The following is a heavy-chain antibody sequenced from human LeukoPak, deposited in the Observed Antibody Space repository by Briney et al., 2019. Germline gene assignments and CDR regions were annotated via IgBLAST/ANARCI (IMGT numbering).Heavy chain of an antibody. D-gene: IGHD6-19*01. Sequence: GGSLILSCAASGFTFNNYAMTWVRQAPGRGLEWVSTISSRGDSTYDADSVRGRFTTSRDNSQNSLYLQMNSLRAEDTAVYYCAKGPRPDISVAHTLERWGQGTLVTVSS. CDR2: ISSRGDST. V-gene: IGHV3-23*01. CDR3: AKGPRPDISVAHTLER. CDR1: GFTFNNYA. J-gene: IGHJ4*01.